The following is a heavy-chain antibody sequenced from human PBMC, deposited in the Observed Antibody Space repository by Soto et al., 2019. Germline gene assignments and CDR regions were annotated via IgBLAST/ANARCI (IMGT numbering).Heavy chain of an antibody. Sequence: GGSLRLSCAASGFTFSSYWMHWVRQAPGKGLVWVSRINSDGSSTSYAGSVKGRFTISRDNAKNTLYLQMNSLRAEDTAVYYCVKTSLVVAAATREDYWGQGTLVTVSS. D-gene: IGHD2-15*01. CDR2: INSDGSST. V-gene: IGHV3-74*01. J-gene: IGHJ4*02. CDR3: VKTSLVVAAATREDY. CDR1: GFTFSSYW.